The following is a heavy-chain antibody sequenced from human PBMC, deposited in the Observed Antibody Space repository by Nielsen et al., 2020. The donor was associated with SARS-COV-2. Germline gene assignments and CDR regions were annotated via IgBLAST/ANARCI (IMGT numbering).Heavy chain of an antibody. CDR1: GGTFSSYA. Sequence: ASVKVSCKASGGTFSSYAISWVRQAPGQGLERMGWISAYNGNTNYAQKLQGRVTMTTDTSTSTAYMELRSLRSDDTAVYYCARDSAHIAAAGNYYGMDVWGQGTTVTVSS. D-gene: IGHD6-13*01. J-gene: IGHJ6*02. V-gene: IGHV1-18*01. CDR3: ARDSAHIAAAGNYYGMDV. CDR2: ISAYNGNT.